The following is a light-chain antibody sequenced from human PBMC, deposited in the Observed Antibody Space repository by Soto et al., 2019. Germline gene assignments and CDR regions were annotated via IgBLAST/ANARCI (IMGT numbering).Light chain of an antibody. V-gene: IGKV1-33*01. CDR3: QQSNNWPDT. CDR2: DAS. CDR1: QHISEY. Sequence: DIQMTQSPSSLSASVGDRVTITCQASQHISEYLNWYQYKPGKAPKLLITDASNLKTGVPSRFSGSGSGTEYTFTINSLQPEDFAVYYCQQSNNWPDTFGGGTKVDIK. J-gene: IGKJ4*01.